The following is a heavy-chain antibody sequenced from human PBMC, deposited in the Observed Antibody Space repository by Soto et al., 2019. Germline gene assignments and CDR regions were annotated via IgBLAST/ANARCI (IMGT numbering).Heavy chain of an antibody. Sequence: ASVKVSCKASGYTFTSYGISWVRQAPGQGLEWMGWISAYNGNTNYAQKLQGRVTMTTDTSTSTAYMELRSLRSDATAVYYCARDLQPAAIYGMDVWGQGTTVTVSS. CDR2: ISAYNGNT. CDR3: ARDLQPAAIYGMDV. V-gene: IGHV1-18*04. J-gene: IGHJ6*02. CDR1: GYTFTSYG. D-gene: IGHD2-2*01.